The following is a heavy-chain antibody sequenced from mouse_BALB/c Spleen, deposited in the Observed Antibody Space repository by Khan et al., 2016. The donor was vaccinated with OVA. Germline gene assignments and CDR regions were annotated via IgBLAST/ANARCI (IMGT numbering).Heavy chain of an antibody. J-gene: IGHJ1*01. Sequence: QIQLVQSGPELKKPEETVRISCKASGYTFTTAGMQWVQKMPGKGLKWIGWINTHSGVPKYAEDFKGRFAFSLETSASTAYLQITNLKNEDTATYFCASGYGYGWYFDVWGAGTTVTVSS. D-gene: IGHD2-2*01. V-gene: IGHV9-4*02. CDR1: GYTFTTAG. CDR2: INTHSGVP. CDR3: ASGYGYGWYFDV.